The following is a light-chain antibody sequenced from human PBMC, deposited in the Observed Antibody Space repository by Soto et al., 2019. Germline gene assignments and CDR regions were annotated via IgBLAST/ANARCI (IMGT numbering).Light chain of an antibody. CDR3: QQYNNWPPEYT. J-gene: IGKJ2*01. CDR1: QSISSN. CDR2: GAS. Sequence: EIVMTQSPATLSVSPGERATLSCRASQSISSNLAWYQQKPGQAPRLLIYGASTRANGIPARFIGSGSGTEFTLHISSLQSEDFAVYYCQQYNNWPPEYTFGQGTKLEIK. V-gene: IGKV3-15*01.